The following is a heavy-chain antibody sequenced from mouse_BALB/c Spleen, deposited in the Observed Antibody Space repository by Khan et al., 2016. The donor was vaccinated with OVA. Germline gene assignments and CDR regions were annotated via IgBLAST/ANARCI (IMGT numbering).Heavy chain of an antibody. Sequence: EVQLQESGPGLVKPSQSLSLTCTVTGYSITSNYAWNWIRQFPGNKLEWMGYISSSGTTSYNPSLKSRISFTRDTSKNQFFLQLNSVTTEDTATYYCARGNYYGYAMDYWGQGTSVTVSS. CDR1: GYSITSNYA. V-gene: IGHV3-2*02. CDR3: ARGNYYGYAMDY. CDR2: ISSSGTT. J-gene: IGHJ4*01. D-gene: IGHD1-1*01.